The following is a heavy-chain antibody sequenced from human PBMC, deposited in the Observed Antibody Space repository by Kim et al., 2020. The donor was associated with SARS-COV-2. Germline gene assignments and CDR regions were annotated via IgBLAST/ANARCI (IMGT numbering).Heavy chain of an antibody. CDR3: ARQLYYYYGMDV. Sequence: RYSPSFQGQVTISADKSISTAYLQWSSLEASDTAMYYCARQLYYYYGMDVWGQGTTVTVSS. J-gene: IGHJ6*02. V-gene: IGHV5-51*01.